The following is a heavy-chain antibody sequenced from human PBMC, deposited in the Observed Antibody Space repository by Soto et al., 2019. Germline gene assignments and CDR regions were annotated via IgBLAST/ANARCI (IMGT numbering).Heavy chain of an antibody. D-gene: IGHD6-13*01. CDR3: ARMASAGTLNWFDP. V-gene: IGHV1-8*02. CDR2: MNPGSGKT. Sequence: GASVKVSCKASGYTFINFDISWVRQAAGQGLERLGWMNPGSGKTGYASKFQGRLAMTRDASTGTSHLELSSLTSDDTAVYYCARMASAGTLNWFDPWGQGTLVTVSS. J-gene: IGHJ5*02. CDR1: GYTFINFD.